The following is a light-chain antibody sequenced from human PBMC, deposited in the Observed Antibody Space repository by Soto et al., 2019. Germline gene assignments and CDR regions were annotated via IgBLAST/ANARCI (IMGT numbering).Light chain of an antibody. J-gene: IGKJ5*01. V-gene: IGKV3-20*01. CDR2: DAS. Sequence: EIVLTQSQATLSLSPGERSTLSCRASHSISSYLAWYQQKPGQPPRLVIYDASNRATGIPDRFSGTGSGTDFTLNISRLEPEDFAVYYCQQYGSSPYTFGLGTRLEIK. CDR3: QQYGSSPYT. CDR1: HSISSY.